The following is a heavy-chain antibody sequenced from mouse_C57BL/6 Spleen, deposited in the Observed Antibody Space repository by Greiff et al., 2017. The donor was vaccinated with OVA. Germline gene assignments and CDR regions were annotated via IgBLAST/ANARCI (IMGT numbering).Heavy chain of an antibody. CDR1: GYTFTSYW. D-gene: IGHD1-1*01. CDR3: ARDYYGSSLYYCDY. V-gene: IGHV1-55*01. CDR2: IYPGSGST. J-gene: IGHJ2*01. Sequence: VQLQQPGAELVKPGASVKMSCKASGYTFTSYWITWVKQRPGQGLEWIGDIYPGSGSTNYNEKFKSKATLTVDTSSSTAYMQLSSLTSEDSAVYYCARDYYGSSLYYCDYWGQGTTLIVSS.